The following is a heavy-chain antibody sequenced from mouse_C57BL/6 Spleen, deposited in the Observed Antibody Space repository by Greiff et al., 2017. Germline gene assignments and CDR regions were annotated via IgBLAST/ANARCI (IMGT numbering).Heavy chain of an antibody. CDR2: IHPNSGST. CDR1: GYTFTSYW. D-gene: IGHD1-1*01. Sequence: QVQLQQPGAELVKPGASVKLSCKASGYTFTSYWMHWVKQRPGQGLEWIGMIHPNSGSTNYNEKVKSKATLTVNKSSSTAYMELRSLTSEDSAVYYCASYEEDYYAMDYWGQGTSVTVSS. V-gene: IGHV1-64*01. CDR3: ASYEEDYYAMDY. J-gene: IGHJ4*01.